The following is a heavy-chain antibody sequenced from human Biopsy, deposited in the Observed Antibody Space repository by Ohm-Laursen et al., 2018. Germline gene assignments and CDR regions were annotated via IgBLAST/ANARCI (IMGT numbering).Heavy chain of an antibody. CDR1: GFTFSSYS. D-gene: IGHD7-27*01. J-gene: IGHJ3*02. Sequence: SLRLSCAASGFTFSSYSMNWVRQAPGRGLEWVSYINVYSNKKYYADSVKGRFIVSRDNGKNSLFLQMNSLRPDDTALYYCAKASNWGFEGKAFDIWGHGTMVTVSS. V-gene: IGHV3-48*04. CDR2: INVYSNKK. CDR3: AKASNWGFEGKAFDI.